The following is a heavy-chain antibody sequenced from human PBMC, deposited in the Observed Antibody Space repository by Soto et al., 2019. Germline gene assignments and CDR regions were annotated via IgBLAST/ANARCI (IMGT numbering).Heavy chain of an antibody. D-gene: IGHD2-2*02. CDR1: GYTFTSYY. CDR3: ARGEDCSSTSCYKFAYYYYMDV. CDR2: INPSGGST. Sequence: ASVKVSCKSSGYTFTSYYMHWVRQAPGQGLEWMGIINPSGGSTSYAQKFQGRVTMTRDTSTSTVYMELSSLRSEDTAVYYCARGEDCSSTSCYKFAYYYYMDVWGKGTTVTVSS. J-gene: IGHJ6*03. V-gene: IGHV1-46*03.